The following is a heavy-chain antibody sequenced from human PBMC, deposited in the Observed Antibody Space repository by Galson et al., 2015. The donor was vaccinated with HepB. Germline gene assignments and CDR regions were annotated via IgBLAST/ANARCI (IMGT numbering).Heavy chain of an antibody. CDR3: ARHAPTLPGHYGGLDL. V-gene: IGHV7-4-1*02. Sequence: SVKVSCKASGFSITSYPINWVRQAPGQGIEWMGWIDTNTGNPSYAHVFTGRFVFSLDTSVSTTYLQINRLKAEDTAVYYCARHAPTLPGHYGGLDLWGQGTLVPVSS. CDR2: IDTNTGNP. J-gene: IGHJ5*02. D-gene: IGHD3-9*01. CDR1: GFSITSYP.